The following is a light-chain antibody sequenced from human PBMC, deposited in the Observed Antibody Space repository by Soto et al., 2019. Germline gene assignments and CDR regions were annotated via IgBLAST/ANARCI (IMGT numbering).Light chain of an antibody. Sequence: DIEMTQSPSAMSVSPGGRVTITCRASQDITTYLAWFQQKPGRVPKRLIFTTSSLQSGVPSRFSGSGSGTEFTLTISSLQPEDFATYYCLQHHSYPLTFGGGTKVEIK. J-gene: IGKJ4*01. V-gene: IGKV1-17*03. CDR1: QDITTY. CDR3: LQHHSYPLT. CDR2: TTS.